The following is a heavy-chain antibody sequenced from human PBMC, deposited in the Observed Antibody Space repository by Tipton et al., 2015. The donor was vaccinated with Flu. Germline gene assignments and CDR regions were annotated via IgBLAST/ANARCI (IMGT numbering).Heavy chain of an antibody. D-gene: IGHD1-14*01. V-gene: IGHV3-11*06. J-gene: IGHJ4*02. CDR2: ISSSSSYS. CDR3: ARDPGMGRTQIPFDN. CDR1: GFTFSDYY. Sequence: SLRLPCTASGFTFSDYYMSWVRQAPGKGLEWVSYISSSSSYSNYVDSVRGRFTISRDNAKNSLYLQMDSLRVDDTAVYFCARDPGMGRTQIPFDNWDQGTRVTVSS.